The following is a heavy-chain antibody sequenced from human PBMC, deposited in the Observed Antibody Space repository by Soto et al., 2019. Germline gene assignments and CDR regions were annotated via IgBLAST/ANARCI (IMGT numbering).Heavy chain of an antibody. CDR2: INHSGST. Sequence: QVQLQQWGAGVLKPSETLSLTCGVYGGSFSGYYWSWIRQPPGKGLEWIGEINHSGSTNYNPSLKSRVTISVDTSKNQFSLKLSSVTAADTAVYYCARRRGIAARRGYFDYWGQGTLVTVSS. CDR1: GGSFSGYY. D-gene: IGHD6-6*01. V-gene: IGHV4-34*01. J-gene: IGHJ4*02. CDR3: ARRRGIAARRGYFDY.